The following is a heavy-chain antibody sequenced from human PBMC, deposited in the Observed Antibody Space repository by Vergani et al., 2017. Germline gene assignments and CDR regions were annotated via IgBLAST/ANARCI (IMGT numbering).Heavy chain of an antibody. J-gene: IGHJ3*02. Sequence: QVQLQQWGAGLLKPSETLSLTCAVYGGSFSGYYWSWIRQPPGKGLEWIGESNHSGSTNYNPSLKSRVTISVDTTKNQFSLKLSSVTAADTAVYYCARDHRDYNNYPGTFDIWGQGSMVTVSS. D-gene: IGHD5-24*01. CDR3: ARDHRDYNNYPGTFDI. CDR1: GGSFSGYY. V-gene: IGHV4-34*01. CDR2: SNHSGST.